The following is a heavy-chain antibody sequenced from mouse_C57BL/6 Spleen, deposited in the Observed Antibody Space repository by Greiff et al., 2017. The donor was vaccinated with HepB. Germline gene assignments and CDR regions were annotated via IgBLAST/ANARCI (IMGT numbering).Heavy chain of an antibody. V-gene: IGHV1-52*01. J-gene: IGHJ1*03. CDR3: ARSPYYGNSYWYFDV. CDR2: IDPSDSET. Sequence: QVQLQQSGAELVRPGSSVKLSCKASGYTFTSYWMHWVKQRPIQGLEWIGNIDPSDSETHYNQKFKDKATLTVDKSSSTAYMQLSSLTSEDSAVYYCARSPYYGNSYWYFDVWGTGTTVTVSS. D-gene: IGHD2-1*01. CDR1: GYTFTSYW.